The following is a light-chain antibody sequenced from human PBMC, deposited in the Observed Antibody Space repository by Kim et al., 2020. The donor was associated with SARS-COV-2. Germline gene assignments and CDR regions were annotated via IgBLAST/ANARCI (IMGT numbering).Light chain of an antibody. V-gene: IGLV10-54*01. CDR1: NDNVGRQG. Sequence: RQTATLTCTGNNDNVGRQGAAWLQQHQGHPPKVLSDRNNNRRSGISERFSASRSGNTASLIITGLQSEDEADCYCSAWDISLNAVVFGGGTQLTVL. CDR2: RNN. J-gene: IGLJ3*02. CDR3: SAWDISLNAVV.